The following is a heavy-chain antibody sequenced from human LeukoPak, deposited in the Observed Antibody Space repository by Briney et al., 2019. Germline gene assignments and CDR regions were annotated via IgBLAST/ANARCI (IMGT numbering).Heavy chain of an antibody. D-gene: IGHD6-19*01. CDR3: AKHIAVAGRALYYYYGMDV. CDR1: GFTFSNYA. J-gene: IGHJ6*02. Sequence: GGSLRLSCAASGFTFSNYAMTWVRQAPEKGLEWVSAISGSGGSTYYADSVKGRFTISRDNSKNTLYLQMNSLRAEDTAVYYCAKHIAVAGRALYYYYGMDVWGQGTTVTVSS. V-gene: IGHV3-23*01. CDR2: ISGSGGST.